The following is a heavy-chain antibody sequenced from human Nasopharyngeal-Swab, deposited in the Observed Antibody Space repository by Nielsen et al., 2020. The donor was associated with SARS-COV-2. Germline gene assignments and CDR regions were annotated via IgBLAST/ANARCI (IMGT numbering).Heavy chain of an antibody. D-gene: IGHD2-2*01. CDR3: ARGLSGIVPAPILGLGPYYSYYYMDV. V-gene: IGHV4-34*01. CDR1: GGSFSAYY. Sequence: GSLRLSCAVSGGSFSAYYWGWIRQPPGKGLEGIGEINHRGGTNYNPSLKSRVTVSVDTSKNQFSLKLSSVTAADTAVYYCARGLSGIVPAPILGLGPYYSYYYMDVWGKGTTVTVSS. J-gene: IGHJ6*03. CDR2: INHRGGT.